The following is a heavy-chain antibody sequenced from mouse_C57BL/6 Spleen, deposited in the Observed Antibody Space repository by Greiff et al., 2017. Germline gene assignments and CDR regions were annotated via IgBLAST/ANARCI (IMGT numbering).Heavy chain of an antibody. V-gene: IGHV1-9*01. CDR1: GYTFTGYW. J-gene: IGHJ4*01. CDR3: ARMEFISLYYYDMDY. CDR2: ILPGSGST. D-gene: IGHD6-2*01. Sequence: VQLQQSGAELMKPGASVKLSCTATGYTFTGYWIEWVKQRPGHGLDWIGEILPGSGSTNYNEKFKGKATFTADTSSNTAYMQLSRLTTEDFDIYLCARMEFISLYYYDMDYWGQGTSVTVSS.